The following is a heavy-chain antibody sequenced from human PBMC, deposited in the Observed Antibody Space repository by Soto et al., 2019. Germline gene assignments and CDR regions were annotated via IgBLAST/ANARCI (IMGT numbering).Heavy chain of an antibody. J-gene: IGHJ6*02. D-gene: IGHD2-15*01. CDR1: GYTFTSYY. CDR3: ARDPCSGGSCYSWYYYYYGMDV. V-gene: IGHV1-46*01. CDR2: INPSGGST. Sequence: ASVKVSCKASGYTFTSYYMHWVRQAPGQGLEWMGIINPSGGSTSYAQKFQGRVTMNRDTSTSTVYMELSSLRSEDTAVYYCARDPCSGGSCYSWYYYYYGMDVWGQGTTVTVSS.